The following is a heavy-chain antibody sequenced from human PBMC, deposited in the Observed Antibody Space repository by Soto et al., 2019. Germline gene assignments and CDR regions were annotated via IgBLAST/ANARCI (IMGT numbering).Heavy chain of an antibody. CDR2: IYVTGST. V-gene: IGHV4-4*07. Sequence: QVQLQESGPGLVKPSETLSLTCSVSGGTISKSFWSWVRKPVGRGLEWMGRIYVTGSTDYTPSLRGRISMSVDIVKKTFSLRLTSVTAADTGVYYCVRDGSKTLRAWFDPWGQGLKVTVAS. J-gene: IGHJ5*02. CDR1: GGTISKSF. CDR3: VRDGSKTLRAWFDP.